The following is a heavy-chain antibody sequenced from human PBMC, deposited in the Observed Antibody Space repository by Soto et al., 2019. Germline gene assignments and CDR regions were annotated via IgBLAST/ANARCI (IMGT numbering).Heavy chain of an antibody. CDR1: GGSISSGGYY. J-gene: IGHJ6*02. V-gene: IGHV4-31*03. CDR3: ASGTEVSPSWDV. Sequence: TLSLTCTVSGGSISSGGYYWSWTRQHPGKGLEWIGYIYYSGSTYYNPSLKSRVTISVDTSKNQFSLKLSSVTAADTAVYYCASGTEVSPSWDVWGQGTTVTVSS. CDR2: IYYSGST. D-gene: IGHD1-26*01.